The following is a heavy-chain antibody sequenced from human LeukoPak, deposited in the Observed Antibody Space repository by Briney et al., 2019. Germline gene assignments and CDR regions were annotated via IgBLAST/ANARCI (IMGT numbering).Heavy chain of an antibody. Sequence: SETLSLTCTVSGGSISSSSYYWGWIRQPPGKGLEWIGSIYYSGSTYYNPSLKSRVTISVDTSKNQLSLKLSSVTAADTAVYYCARCGYDYIWGSYRQYYFDYWGQGTLVTVSS. D-gene: IGHD3-16*02. J-gene: IGHJ4*02. CDR1: GGSISSSSYY. CDR3: ARCGYDYIWGSYRQYYFDY. CDR2: IYYSGST. V-gene: IGHV4-39*01.